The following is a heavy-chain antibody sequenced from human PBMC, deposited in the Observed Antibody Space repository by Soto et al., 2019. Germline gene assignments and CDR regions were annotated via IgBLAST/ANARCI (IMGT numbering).Heavy chain of an antibody. CDR3: VRDLARSGATTGAFDI. CDR1: GFTFSSYS. CDR2: ISSSSSYI. Sequence: EVQLVESGGGLVKPGGSLRLSCAASGFTFSSYSMNWVRQAPGKGLEWVSSISSSSSYIYYADSVKGRFTISRDNAKNSLYLQMNSLRAEDTAVYYCVRDLARSGATTGAFDIWGQGTMVTVSS. J-gene: IGHJ3*02. V-gene: IGHV3-21*01. D-gene: IGHD2-15*01.